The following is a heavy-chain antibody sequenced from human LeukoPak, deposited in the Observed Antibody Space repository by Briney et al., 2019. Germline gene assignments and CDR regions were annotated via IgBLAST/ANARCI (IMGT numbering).Heavy chain of an antibody. CDR3: ASSSHSGSYYGNY. V-gene: IGHV3-7*01. Sequence: GGSLRLSCAASGFTFSSYWMSWVRQAPGKGLEWVANIKQDGSEKYYVDSVKGRFTISRDNAKNTLYLQMNSLRAEDTAVYYCASSSHSGSYYGNYWGQGTLVTVSS. CDR1: GFTFSSYW. J-gene: IGHJ4*02. CDR2: IKQDGSEK. D-gene: IGHD1-26*01.